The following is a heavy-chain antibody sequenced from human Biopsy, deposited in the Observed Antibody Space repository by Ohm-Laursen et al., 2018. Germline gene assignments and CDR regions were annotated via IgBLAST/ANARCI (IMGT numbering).Heavy chain of an antibody. CDR1: GASVKTSGYF. Sequence: SQTPSLTWRVSGASVKTSGYFWAWIRQRPGKGLEWIGYISYNERTHYNPSLTSRLAISFDTSNNRISLQLRSVSVADTAVYYCVREPKTGTAEAWYFDLWGRGSPVTVPS. V-gene: IGHV4-31*02. CDR3: VREPKTGTAEAWYFDL. D-gene: IGHD3-9*01. CDR2: ISYNERT. J-gene: IGHJ2*01.